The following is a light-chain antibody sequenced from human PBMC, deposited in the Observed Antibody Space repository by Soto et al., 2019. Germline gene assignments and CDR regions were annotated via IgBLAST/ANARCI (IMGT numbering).Light chain of an antibody. V-gene: IGKV1-9*01. Sequence: DIQLTQSPSFLSASVGDRVTISCRASQGISSYLAWYHQKPGKAPKLLIFGASTLESGVPSRFSGSGSGTEFTLAISSLQSEDIGTFYCQQRSPKWYTFGQGTKLEI. CDR2: GAS. CDR3: QQRSPKWYT. CDR1: QGISSY. J-gene: IGKJ2*01.